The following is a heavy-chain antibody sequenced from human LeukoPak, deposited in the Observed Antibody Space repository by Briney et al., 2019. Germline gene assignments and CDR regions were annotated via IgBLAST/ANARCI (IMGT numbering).Heavy chain of an antibody. CDR3: ARWYYDILTGYPGDFQH. D-gene: IGHD3-9*01. J-gene: IGHJ1*01. V-gene: IGHV1-18*01. Sequence: ASVKVSCKASGYTFTSYGISWVRQAPGQGLEWMGWISAYSGNTNYAQKLQGRVTMTTDTSTSTAYMELRSLRSDNTAVYYCARWYYDILTGYPGDFQHWGQGTLVTVSS. CDR1: GYTFTSYG. CDR2: ISAYSGNT.